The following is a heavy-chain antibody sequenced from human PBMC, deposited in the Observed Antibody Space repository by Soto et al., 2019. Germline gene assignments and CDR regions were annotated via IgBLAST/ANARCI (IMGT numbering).Heavy chain of an antibody. V-gene: IGHV4-30-4*01. CDR3: ARDVIPLTTDWYFDL. J-gene: IGHJ2*01. Sequence: QLQLRESGPGLVKPSETLSLTCTVSGGSISGGVGGLYYWSWIRQPPGKGLEWIGYIYDSGSTYYNPSLKTRVTISVDTSKNHISLRLSYVTAADTAVYYCARDVIPLTTDWYFDLWGRGTLVTVSS. D-gene: IGHD4-17*01. CDR2: IYDSGST. CDR1: GGSISGGVGGLYY.